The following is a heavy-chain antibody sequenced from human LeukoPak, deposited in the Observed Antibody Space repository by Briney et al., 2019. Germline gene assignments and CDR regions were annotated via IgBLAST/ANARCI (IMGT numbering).Heavy chain of an antibody. Sequence: ASVKVSCKASGYTFTSYDINWVRQATGQGLEWMGWMNPNSGNTGYAQKSQGRVTITRNTTISTAYMELSSLRSEDTAVYYCARRSSKYASTPIDYWGQGTLVTVSS. D-gene: IGHD2-2*01. CDR1: GYTFTSYD. CDR3: ARRSSKYASTPIDY. V-gene: IGHV1-8*03. CDR2: MNPNSGNT. J-gene: IGHJ4*02.